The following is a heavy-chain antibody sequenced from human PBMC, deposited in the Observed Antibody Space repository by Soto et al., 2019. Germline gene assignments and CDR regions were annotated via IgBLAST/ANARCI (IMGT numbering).Heavy chain of an antibody. CDR3: ATGHPIAVGDYYYYYGMDV. J-gene: IGHJ6*02. V-gene: IGHV1-24*01. D-gene: IGHD6-19*01. CDR1: GYTLTELS. CDR2: FDPEDGET. Sequence: ASVKVSCKVSGYTLTELSMHWVRQAPGKGLEWMGGFDPEDGETIYAQKFQGRVTKTEDTSTDTAYMELSSLRSEDTAVYYCATGHPIAVGDYYYYYGMDVWGQGTTVTVSS.